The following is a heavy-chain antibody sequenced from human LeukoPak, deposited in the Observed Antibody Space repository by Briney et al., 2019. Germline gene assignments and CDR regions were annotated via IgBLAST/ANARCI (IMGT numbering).Heavy chain of an antibody. D-gene: IGHD5-12*01. CDR3: AKDRDIVATYFDY. V-gene: IGHV3-9*01. Sequence: GGSLRLSCAASGFTFDDYAMHWVRQAPGKGLEWVSGISWNSGSIGYADSVKGRFTISRDNAKNSLYLQMNSLRAEDTALYYFAKDRDIVATYFDYWGQGTLVTVSS. CDR1: GFTFDDYA. J-gene: IGHJ4*02. CDR2: ISWNSGSI.